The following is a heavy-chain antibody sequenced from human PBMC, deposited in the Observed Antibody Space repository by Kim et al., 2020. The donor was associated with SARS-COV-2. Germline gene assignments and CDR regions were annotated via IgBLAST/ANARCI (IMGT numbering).Heavy chain of an antibody. CDR3: ARGTLPTFGVVIVYYGMDV. D-gene: IGHD3-3*01. J-gene: IGHJ6*02. Sequence: SVKVSCKASGGTFSSYAISWVRQAPGQGLEWMGGIIPIFGTANYAQKFQGRVTITADESTSTAYMELSSLRSEDTAVYYCARGTLPTFGVVIVYYGMDVWGQGTTVTVS. V-gene: IGHV1-69*13. CDR1: GGTFSSYA. CDR2: IIPIFGTA.